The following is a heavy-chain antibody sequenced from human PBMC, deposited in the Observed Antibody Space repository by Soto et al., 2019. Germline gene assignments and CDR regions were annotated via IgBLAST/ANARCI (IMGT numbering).Heavy chain of an antibody. CDR1: GFTFSSYG. J-gene: IGHJ3*02. Sequence: CAASGFTFSSYGMHWVRQAPGKGLEWVAVISYDGSNKYYADSVKGRFTISRDNSKNTLYLQMNSLRAEDTAVYYCAKDVVIAVAGHDAFDIWGQGTMVTVSS. CDR3: AKDVVIAVAGHDAFDI. CDR2: ISYDGSNK. V-gene: IGHV3-30*18. D-gene: IGHD6-19*01.